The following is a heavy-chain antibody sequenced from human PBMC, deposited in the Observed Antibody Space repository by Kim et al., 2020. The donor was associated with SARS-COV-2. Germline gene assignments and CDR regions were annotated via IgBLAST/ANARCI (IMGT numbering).Heavy chain of an antibody. V-gene: IGHV1-2*02. Sequence: GTNYAQKFQGRVTMTRDTSISTAYMELSRLRSDDTAVYYCARASRVAGDYWGQGTLVTVSS. D-gene: IGHD2-15*01. CDR3: ARASRVAGDY. CDR2: GT. J-gene: IGHJ4*02.